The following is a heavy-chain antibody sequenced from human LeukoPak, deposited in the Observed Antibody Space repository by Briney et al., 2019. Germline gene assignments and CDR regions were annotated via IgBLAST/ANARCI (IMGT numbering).Heavy chain of an antibody. Sequence: GGSLRLSRAASGFTFSSYAMTWVRQAPGKGLEWVSTISGSGAYTYYADSVKGRFTISRDNSKNTLYLQMNSLRAEDTAVYYCAKYFASGSYYKLPHWGQGTLATVSS. V-gene: IGHV3-23*01. CDR2: ISGSGAYT. J-gene: IGHJ1*01. CDR3: AKYFASGSYYKLPH. D-gene: IGHD3-10*01. CDR1: GFTFSSYA.